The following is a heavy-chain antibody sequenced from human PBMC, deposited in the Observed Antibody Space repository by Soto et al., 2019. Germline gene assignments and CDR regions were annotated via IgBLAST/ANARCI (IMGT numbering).Heavy chain of an antibody. CDR3: ARIVVGVTVDL. D-gene: IGHD1-26*01. J-gene: IGHJ4*02. Sequence: LSLTCTVSDASVWSDSYFWTWIRQPPGKGLEWIAYISHTGDTNYNPSLKSRVTISIDTSRNQFSLTVTSVTAADTAVYFCARIVVGVTVDLWGQGSLVTVSS. CDR1: DASVWSDSYF. CDR2: ISHTGDT. V-gene: IGHV4-61*01.